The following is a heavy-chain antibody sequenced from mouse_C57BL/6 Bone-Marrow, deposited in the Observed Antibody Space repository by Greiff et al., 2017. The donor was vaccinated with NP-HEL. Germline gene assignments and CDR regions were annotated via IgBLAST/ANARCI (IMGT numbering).Heavy chain of an antibody. Sequence: VQLQQSGAELVRPGTSVKVSCKASGYAFTNYLIEWVKQRPGQGLEWIGVINPGSGGTNYNEKFKGKATLTADKSSSTAYMQLSSLTSEDSAVYFCAREGDYDGWYFDVWGTGTTVTVSS. CDR2: INPGSGGT. D-gene: IGHD2-4*01. CDR1: GYAFTNYL. V-gene: IGHV1-54*01. CDR3: AREGDYDGWYFDV. J-gene: IGHJ1*03.